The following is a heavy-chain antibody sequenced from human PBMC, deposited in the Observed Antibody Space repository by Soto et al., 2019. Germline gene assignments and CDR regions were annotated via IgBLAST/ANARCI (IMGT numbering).Heavy chain of an antibody. V-gene: IGHV4-59*08. CDR3: ARRWEAAVDY. CDR1: GGSISSYY. J-gene: IGHJ4*02. Sequence: QVQLQESGPGLVKPSETLSLTCTVSGGSISSYYWSWIRQPPGKGLEWIGYIYYSGSTNYNPSLKSRVTISVDTSKNQFSLKLSSVNDADTAVYYCARRWEAAVDYRGQGILVTVSS. CDR2: IYYSGST. D-gene: IGHD1-26*01.